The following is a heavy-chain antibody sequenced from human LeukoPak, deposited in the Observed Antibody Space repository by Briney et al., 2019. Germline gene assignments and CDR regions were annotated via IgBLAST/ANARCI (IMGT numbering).Heavy chain of an antibody. V-gene: IGHV4-39*07. J-gene: IGHJ6*03. CDR2: IFYSGST. Sequence: PSETLSLTCTVSSGSISTSNYYWGWVRQPPGKALEWIGNIFYSGSTYYSPSLKSRVTISLDTSRNQFSLKLSSVTAADTALYYCARINYGSGSYYSLYYYYMDVWGKGTTVTVSS. D-gene: IGHD3-10*01. CDR3: ARINYGSGSYYSLYYYYMDV. CDR1: SGSISTSNYY.